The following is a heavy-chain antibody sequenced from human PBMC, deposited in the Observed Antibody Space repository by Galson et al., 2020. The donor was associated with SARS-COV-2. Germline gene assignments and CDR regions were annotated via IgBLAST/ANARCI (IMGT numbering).Heavy chain of an antibody. J-gene: IGHJ6*02. Sequence: GESLKISCAASGFTFSSYAMHWVRQAPGKGLEWVAVISYDGSNKYYADSVKGRFTISRDNSKNTLYLQMNSLRAEDTAVYYCSGSYGEGNYYYYYGMDVWGQGTTVTVSS. V-gene: IGHV3-30*04. CDR1: GFTFSSYA. CDR3: SGSYGEGNYYYYYGMDV. CDR2: ISYDGSNK. D-gene: IGHD3-16*01.